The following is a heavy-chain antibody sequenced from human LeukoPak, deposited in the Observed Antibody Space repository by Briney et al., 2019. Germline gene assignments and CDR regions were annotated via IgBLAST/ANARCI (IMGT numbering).Heavy chain of an antibody. CDR3: ARRSGIAVAGAFDY. J-gene: IGHJ4*02. D-gene: IGHD6-19*01. Sequence: PGGSLRLSCAASGFTFSNYAMRWVRQAPGKGLQWVSGISGSGDSTYYADSVKGRFTISRDNSTNTLYLQMNSLRAEDTAVYYCARRSGIAVAGAFDYWGQGTLVTVSS. CDR1: GFTFSNYA. V-gene: IGHV3-23*01. CDR2: ISGSGDST.